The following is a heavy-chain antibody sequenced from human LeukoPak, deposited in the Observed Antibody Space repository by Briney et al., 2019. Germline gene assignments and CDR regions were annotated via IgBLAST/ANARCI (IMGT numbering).Heavy chain of an antibody. D-gene: IGHD4-17*01. V-gene: IGHV3-30-3*01. CDR1: GFTFSSFA. CDR2: ISYDGSNK. J-gene: IGHJ6*02. CDR3: AKGVTTVRIYYHGMDV. Sequence: GGSLILSCAASGFTFSSFAIHWVRQAPGKGLEWVALISYDGSNKYYADSVKGRFTISRDNAKNTLWLQMNSLRAEDTAVYYCAKGVTTVRIYYHGMDVWGQGTTVTVSS.